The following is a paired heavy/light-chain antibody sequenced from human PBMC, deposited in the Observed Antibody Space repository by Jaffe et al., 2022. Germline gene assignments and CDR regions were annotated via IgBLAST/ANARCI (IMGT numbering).Light chain of an antibody. Sequence: DVVMTQSPLSLPVTLGQPASISCRSSQSLVHSDGNTYLNWFQQRPGQSPRRLIYKVSNRDSGVPDRFSGSGSGTDFTLKISRVEAEDVGVYYCMQGTHWPFTFGGGTKVEIK. J-gene: IGKJ4*01. CDR3: MQGTHWPFT. V-gene: IGKV2-30*02. CDR2: KVS. CDR1: QSLVHSDGNTY.
Heavy chain of an antibody. CDR1: GGSISSYY. Sequence: QVQLQESGPGLVKPSETLSLTCTVSGGSISSYYWSWIRQPPGKGLEWIGYIYYSGSTNYNPSLKSRVTISVDTSKNQFSLKLSSVTAADTAVYYCAREGFTMVRGVIIIDQFGAFDIWGQGTMVTVSS. J-gene: IGHJ3*02. CDR3: AREGFTMVRGVIIIDQFGAFDI. V-gene: IGHV4-59*01. D-gene: IGHD3-10*01. CDR2: IYYSGST.